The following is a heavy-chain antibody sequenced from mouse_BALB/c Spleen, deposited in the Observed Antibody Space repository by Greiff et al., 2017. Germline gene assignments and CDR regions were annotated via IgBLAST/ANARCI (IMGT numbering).Heavy chain of an antibody. CDR3: ARRGYDYDDYAMDY. V-gene: IGHV5-6*02. CDR2: ISSGGSYT. J-gene: IGHJ4*01. Sequence: EVKLVESGGDLVKPGGSLKLSCAASGFTFSSYGMSWVRQTPDKRLEWVATISSGGSYTYYPDSVKGRFTISRDNAKNTLYLQMSSLKSEDTAMYDCARRGYDYDDYAMDYWGQGTSVTVSS. D-gene: IGHD2-4*01. CDR1: GFTFSSYG.